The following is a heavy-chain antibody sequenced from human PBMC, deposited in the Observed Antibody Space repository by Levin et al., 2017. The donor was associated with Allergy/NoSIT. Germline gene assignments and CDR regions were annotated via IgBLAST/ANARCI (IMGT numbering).Heavy chain of an antibody. Sequence: SETLSLTCTVSGGSISSNYWSWIRQPPGKGLEWIAYVHYSGTTNHNPSPKSRVTISIDTSKNQFSLRLNSVTAADTAIYYCARTLNRGSKEYWGQGTLVSVSS. CDR1: GGSISSNY. J-gene: IGHJ4*02. V-gene: IGHV4-59*08. CDR2: VHYSGTT. D-gene: IGHD2-15*01. CDR3: ARTLNRGSKEY.